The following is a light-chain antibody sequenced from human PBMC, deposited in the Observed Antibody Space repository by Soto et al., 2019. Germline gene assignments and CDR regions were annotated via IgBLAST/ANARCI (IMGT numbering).Light chain of an antibody. J-gene: IGKJ4*01. CDR1: QGIGTY. CDR3: QKYNSAPLT. V-gene: IGKV1-27*01. CDR2: GAS. Sequence: DIPMTQSPSSLSASVGDRVTLACRASQGIGTYLAWFQQKPGKVPKLLIYGASTLQSGVPSRYSGSGSGTDFTLTISSLQPEDVATYYCQKYNSAPLTFGGGTKVEIK.